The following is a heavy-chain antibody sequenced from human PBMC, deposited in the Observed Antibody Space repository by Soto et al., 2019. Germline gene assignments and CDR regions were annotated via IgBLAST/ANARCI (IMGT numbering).Heavy chain of an antibody. CDR2: ISASGGST. D-gene: IGHD2-15*01. V-gene: IGHV3-23*01. CDR1: GFTFSMYA. J-gene: IGHJ4*02. Sequence: GGSLRLSCAAAGFTFSMYAINWVRQAPGKGLEWVSLISASGGSTYYADSVKGRFTISRDNSKNTLYLQMNSLRAEDTAIYYCAKDRCSDVNCYFNYWGQGTLVTVSS. CDR3: AKDRCSDVNCYFNY.